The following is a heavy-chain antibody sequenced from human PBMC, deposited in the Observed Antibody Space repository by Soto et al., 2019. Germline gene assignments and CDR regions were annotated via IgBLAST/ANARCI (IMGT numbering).Heavy chain of an antibody. D-gene: IGHD6-19*01. Sequence: QVQLVESGGGVVQPGRSLRLSCAASGFTFSSFSLHWVRQAPGKGLEWLALISYDGSNKYNADSVKGRFTISRDNSKNTLYLQVNSLRPEDTGVYYCARTTIVSGTPEFDYWGQGTLVTVSS. J-gene: IGHJ4*02. V-gene: IGHV3-30-3*01. CDR3: ARTTIVSGTPEFDY. CDR2: ISYDGSNK. CDR1: GFTFSSFS.